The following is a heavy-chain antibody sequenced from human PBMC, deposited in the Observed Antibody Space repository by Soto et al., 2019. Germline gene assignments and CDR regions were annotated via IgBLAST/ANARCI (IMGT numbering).Heavy chain of an antibody. CDR2: INTGNGNT. CDR3: ARAGDDCSNARCYTTHY. J-gene: IGHJ4*02. D-gene: IGHD2-2*02. CDR1: GYTFRSYA. Sequence: ASVKVSCKASGYTFRSYAMHWVRQAPGQRPEWMGWINTGNGNTKYSEKFQGRATITRDTSASTAYMELSSLGSDDTAVYYCARAGDDCSNARCYTTHYSGPGTQVTVSS. V-gene: IGHV1-3*04.